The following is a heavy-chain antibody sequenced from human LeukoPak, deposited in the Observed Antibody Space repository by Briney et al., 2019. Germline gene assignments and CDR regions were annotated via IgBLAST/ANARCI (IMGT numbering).Heavy chain of an antibody. Sequence: ASVKVSCKASGYTFTGSYMHWVRQAPGQGLEWMGWINPNSGGTNYAQKLQGRVTMTTDTSTSTAYMELRSLRSDDTAVYYCARVPRYSYGSPEGYWGQGTLVTVSS. CDR3: ARVPRYSYGSPEGY. D-gene: IGHD5-18*01. V-gene: IGHV1-2*02. CDR1: GYTFTGSY. CDR2: INPNSGGT. J-gene: IGHJ4*02.